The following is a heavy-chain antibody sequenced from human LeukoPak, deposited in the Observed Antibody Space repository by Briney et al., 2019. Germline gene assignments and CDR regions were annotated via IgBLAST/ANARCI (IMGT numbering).Heavy chain of an antibody. D-gene: IGHD3-22*01. CDR2: MSRSFGTA. J-gene: IGHJ4*02. Sequence: SVNVCFKASGVTFISYAISWVRQAPGQGREWKGGMSRSFGTANYGQKFQGRVTITADESTSTAYMELSSLRSEDTAVYYCARDEKNYYDSSGYGMDYWGQGTLVTVSS. CDR1: GVTFISYA. CDR3: ARDEKNYYDSSGYGMDY. V-gene: IGHV1-69*13.